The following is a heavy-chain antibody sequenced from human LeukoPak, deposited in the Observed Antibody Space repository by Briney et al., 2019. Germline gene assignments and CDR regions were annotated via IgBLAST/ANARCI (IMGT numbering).Heavy chain of an antibody. CDR2: FDPEDGET. CDR1: GYTLTELS. CDR3: ASLLYDSSGYYCFDQ. V-gene: IGHV1-24*01. D-gene: IGHD3-22*01. J-gene: IGHJ4*02. Sequence: ASVKVSCKVSGYTLTELSMHWVRQAPGKGLEWMGGFDPEDGETIYAQKFQGRLTMTEDTSTDTAHMELNSLRSEDTAVYYCASLLYDSSGYYCFDQWGQGTPVTVSS.